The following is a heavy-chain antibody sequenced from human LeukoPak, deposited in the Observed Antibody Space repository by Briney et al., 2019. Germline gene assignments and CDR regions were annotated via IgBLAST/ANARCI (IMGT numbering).Heavy chain of an antibody. CDR3: AKDLVGATVGYYFDY. CDR1: GFTFSSNA. Sequence: PGGSLRLSCAASGFTFSSNAMSWVRQAPGKGLEWVSAISGSGGTTYYADSVKGRFTISRDNSKDTLYLQMNSLRAEDTAVYYCAKDLVGATVGYYFDYWGQGTLVTVSS. CDR2: ISGSGGTT. V-gene: IGHV3-23*01. D-gene: IGHD1-26*01. J-gene: IGHJ4*02.